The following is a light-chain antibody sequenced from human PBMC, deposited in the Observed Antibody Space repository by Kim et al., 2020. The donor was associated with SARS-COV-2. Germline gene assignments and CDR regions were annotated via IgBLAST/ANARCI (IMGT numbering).Light chain of an antibody. CDR2: ASS. J-gene: IGKJ2*01. CDR3: QQADTFPYT. Sequence: SASIGDRVTISCRASQGVSSWVAWYQQKPGKAPKLLLYASSSLRSGVSPRFSGSGSGTDFTLTISNVQPEDFATYYCQQADTFPYTFGQGTKLDI. V-gene: IGKV1-12*01. CDR1: QGVSSW.